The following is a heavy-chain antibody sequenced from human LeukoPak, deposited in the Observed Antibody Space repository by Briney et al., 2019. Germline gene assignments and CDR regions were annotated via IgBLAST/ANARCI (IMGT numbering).Heavy chain of an antibody. CDR2: TYYRSKWYY. CDR1: GDSVSSISVA. Sequence: SQTLSLTCAVSGDSVSSISVAWNWLRQSPSRGLEWLGWTYYRSKWYYEYAVSVKSRINISPDTSKNQFSLQLTSVTPEDTAVYYCSLARSEYHYGMDVWGQGTTVTVSS. J-gene: IGHJ6*02. V-gene: IGHV6-1*01. CDR3: SLARSEYHYGMDV.